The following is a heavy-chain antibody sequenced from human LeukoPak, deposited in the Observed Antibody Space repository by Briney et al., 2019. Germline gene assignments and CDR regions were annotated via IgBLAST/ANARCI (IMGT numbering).Heavy chain of an antibody. J-gene: IGHJ5*02. D-gene: IGHD3-22*01. CDR2: IYYSGST. CDR3: ARRGYYDSSGHGP. V-gene: IGHV4-39*01. Sequence: SETLSLTCTVSGGSISSSSYYWGWIRQPPGKGLEWIGSIYYSGSTYYNPSLKSRVTISVDTSKNQFSLKLSSVTAADTAVYYCARRGYYDSSGHGPWGQGTLVTVSS. CDR1: GGSISSSSYY.